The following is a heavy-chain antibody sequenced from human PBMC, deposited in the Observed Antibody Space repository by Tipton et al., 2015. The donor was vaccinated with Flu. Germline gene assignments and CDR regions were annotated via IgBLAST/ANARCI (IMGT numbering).Heavy chain of an antibody. D-gene: IGHD3-22*01. Sequence: QLVQSGAEVKKPGESLKISCQGSGYSFTNYWVAWVRQMPGKGLEWMGIIYPGDSDTRYSPSFQGQVTISADKSISTAYLQWHSLKDSDSAMYFCARQGDNYDSSAYYPYSWGQGTLVTVSS. CDR3: ARQGDNYDSSAYYPYS. CDR1: GYSFTNYW. J-gene: IGHJ4*02. CDR2: IYPGDSDT. V-gene: IGHV5-51*01.